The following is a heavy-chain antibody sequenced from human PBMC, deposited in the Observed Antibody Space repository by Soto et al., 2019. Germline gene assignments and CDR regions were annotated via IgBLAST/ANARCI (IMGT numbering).Heavy chain of an antibody. D-gene: IGHD3-22*01. CDR1: GGTFSSYA. CDR3: ARALFYYYDSSGYYVPNWFDP. Sequence: ASVKVSCKASGGTFSSYAISWVRQAPGQGLEWMGGIIPIFGTANYAQKFQGRVTITADESTSTAYMELSSLRSEDTAVYYCARALFYYYDSSGYYVPNWFDPWGQGTLVTVSS. V-gene: IGHV1-69*13. J-gene: IGHJ5*02. CDR2: IIPIFGTA.